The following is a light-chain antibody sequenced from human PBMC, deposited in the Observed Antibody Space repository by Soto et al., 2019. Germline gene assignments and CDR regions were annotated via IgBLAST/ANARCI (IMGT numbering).Light chain of an antibody. CDR3: QEYNAYSMT. V-gene: IGKV1-5*03. CDR1: QSIISW. J-gene: IGKJ5*01. Sequence: DIQMTQFPSTLSAYVGDRVTITFRASQSIISWLAWYQQKPGKAPKLLIYKASTLETGVPSRFSGSGSGTEFTLSISSLQPDDFGTYYCQEYNAYSMTFGQGTRLEI. CDR2: KAS.